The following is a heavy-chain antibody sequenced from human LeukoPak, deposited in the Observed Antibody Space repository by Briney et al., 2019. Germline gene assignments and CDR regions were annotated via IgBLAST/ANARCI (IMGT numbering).Heavy chain of an antibody. CDR1: GYSFTTYW. D-gene: IGHD2-2*01. CDR2: IYPGDSDT. V-gene: IGHV5-51*01. CDR3: ARRQGCSSTSCPPDY. J-gene: IGHJ4*02. Sequence: PGEPLKISCRGSGYSFTTYWIGWVRQMPGKGLEWMGIIYPGDSDTRYTPSFQGQVTMSADKSINTAYLQWSSLKASDTAIYYCARRQGCSSTSCPPDYWGQGTLVTVSP.